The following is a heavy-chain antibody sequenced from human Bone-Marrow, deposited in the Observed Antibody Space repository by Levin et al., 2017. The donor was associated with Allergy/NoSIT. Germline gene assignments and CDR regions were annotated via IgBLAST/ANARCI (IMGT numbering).Heavy chain of an antibody. CDR2: IYSGGDT. V-gene: IGHV3-66*01. J-gene: IGHJ4*02. D-gene: IGHD1-20*01. CDR3: VRDRNKWNLGY. Sequence: GGSLRLSCVVSGVTVNNNHMSWVRQAPGKGLEWVSVIYSGGDTSYADSVKDRFTISRDNSKNTLYLQMNSLRAEDTAVYYCVRDRNKWNLGYWGQGTLVTVSS. CDR1: GVTVNNNH.